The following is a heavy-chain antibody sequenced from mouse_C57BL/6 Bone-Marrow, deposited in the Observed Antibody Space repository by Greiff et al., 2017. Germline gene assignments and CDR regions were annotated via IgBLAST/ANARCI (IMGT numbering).Heavy chain of an antibody. J-gene: IGHJ2*01. CDR2: IYPGSGNT. Sequence: QVTLKVSGAELVRPGASVKLSCKASGYTFTDYYINWVKQRPGQGLEWIARIYPGSGNTYYNEKFKGKATLTAEKSSSTAYMQLSSLTSEDSAVYFCARDYDYDNYWGQGTTLTVSS. D-gene: IGHD2-4*01. CDR3: ARDYDYDNY. CDR1: GYTFTDYY. V-gene: IGHV1-76*01.